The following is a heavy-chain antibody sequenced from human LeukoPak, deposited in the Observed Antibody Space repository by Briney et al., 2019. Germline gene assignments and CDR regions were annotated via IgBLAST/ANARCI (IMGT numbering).Heavy chain of an antibody. J-gene: IGHJ4*02. V-gene: IGHV1-69*04. Sequence: SVKVSCKASGGTFSSYAISWVRQAPGQGLEWMGRIIPIFGIANYAQKFQGGVTITADKSTSTAYMELSSLRSEDTAVYYCARGNDSSGYYRFDYWGQGTLVTVSS. CDR3: ARGNDSSGYYRFDY. CDR1: GGTFSSYA. CDR2: IIPIFGIA. D-gene: IGHD3-22*01.